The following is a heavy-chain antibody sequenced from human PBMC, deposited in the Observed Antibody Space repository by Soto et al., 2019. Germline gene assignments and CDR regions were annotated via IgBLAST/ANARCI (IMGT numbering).Heavy chain of an antibody. D-gene: IGHD2-15*01. J-gene: IGHJ5*02. CDR1: GFSLSTSGVG. Sequence: GSGPTLVNPTQTLTLTCTFSGFSLSTSGVGVGWNRQPPGKALEGLALIYWDDDKRYSPSLKSRLTITKDTSKNQVVLTMTNMDPVDTATYYCAHHLSVGYCSGGSCYANWFDPWGQGTLVTVSS. CDR3: AHHLSVGYCSGGSCYANWFDP. CDR2: IYWDDDK. V-gene: IGHV2-5*02.